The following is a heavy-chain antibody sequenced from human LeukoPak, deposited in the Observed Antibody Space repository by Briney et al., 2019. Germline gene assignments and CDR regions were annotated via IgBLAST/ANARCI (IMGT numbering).Heavy chain of an antibody. Sequence: SVKVSCKASGYTFTSYGISWVRQAPGQGLEWMGGIIPIFGTANYAQKFQGRVTITTDESTSTAYMELSSLRSEDTAVYYCARIYCGGDCYSYYYYMDVWGKGTTVTVSS. CDR3: ARIYCGGDCYSYYYYMDV. J-gene: IGHJ6*03. V-gene: IGHV1-69*05. CDR1: GYTFTSYG. D-gene: IGHD2-21*01. CDR2: IIPIFGTA.